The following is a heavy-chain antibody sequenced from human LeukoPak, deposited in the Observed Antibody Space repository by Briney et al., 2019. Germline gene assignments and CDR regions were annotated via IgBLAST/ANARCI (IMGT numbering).Heavy chain of an antibody. CDR1: GGSISSGGYS. CDR2: SYYSGDT. J-gene: IGHJ3*02. Sequence: ASQTLSLTCAISGGSISSGGYSWNWIRQAPGQGLEWIGYSYYSGDTYYNPSLNSRVTISIDRSKNQFSLKLSSVTAADTAVYYCARADSYDSSGYYSLRHDAFDIWGQGTMVTVSS. CDR3: ARADSYDSSGYYSLRHDAFDI. V-gene: IGHV4-30-2*01. D-gene: IGHD3-22*01.